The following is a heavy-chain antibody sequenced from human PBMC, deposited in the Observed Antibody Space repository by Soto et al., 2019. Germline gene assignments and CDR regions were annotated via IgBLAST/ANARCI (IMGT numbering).Heavy chain of an antibody. CDR1: GFTFSSYS. Sequence: PGGSLRLSCAASGFTFSSYSMSWGRQTPGKGLEWVSHISGGSSLIYYADSVKGRFTISRDNAENSLYLQMNSLRAEDTAVYYCATRSRGYSGYVKYWGQGTVVTVSS. J-gene: IGHJ4*02. CDR3: ATRSRGYSGYVKY. V-gene: IGHV3-48*01. D-gene: IGHD5-12*01. CDR2: ISGGSSLI.